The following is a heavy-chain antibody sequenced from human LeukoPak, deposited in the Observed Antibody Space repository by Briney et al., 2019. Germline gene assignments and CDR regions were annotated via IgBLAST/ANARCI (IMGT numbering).Heavy chain of an antibody. CDR1: GGSISSYY. J-gene: IGHJ5*02. CDR2: IYYSGST. V-gene: IGHV4-59*01. Sequence: PSETLSLTCTVSGGSISSYYWSWIRQPPGKGLEWIGYIYYSGSTNYNPSLKSRVTISVDTSKNQFSLKLSSVTAADTAVYYCARVRTDSRYCSGGSCYRVRGSAWFDPWGQGTLVTVSS. D-gene: IGHD2-15*01. CDR3: ARVRTDSRYCSGGSCYRVRGSAWFDP.